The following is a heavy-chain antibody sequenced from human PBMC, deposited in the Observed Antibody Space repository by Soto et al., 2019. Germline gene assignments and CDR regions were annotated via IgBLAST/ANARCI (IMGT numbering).Heavy chain of an antibody. CDR3: ARGMTPPGAPAWYYFDS. CDR1: GASITGRFF. Sequence: PWETLSLTCTVSGASITGRFFWSWIRQPAGKGLEWIGRFSLSGTTNYNPSLRSRVTMSADVSKNQFSLRLTSVTAADTALYYCARGMTPPGAPAWYYFDSWGQGTLVTVSS. J-gene: IGHJ4*02. D-gene: IGHD2-8*02. V-gene: IGHV4-4*07. CDR2: FSLSGTT.